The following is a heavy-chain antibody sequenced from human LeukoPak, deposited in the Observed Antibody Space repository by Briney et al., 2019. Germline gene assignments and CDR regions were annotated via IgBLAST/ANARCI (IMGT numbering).Heavy chain of an antibody. V-gene: IGHV4-59*01. J-gene: IGHJ5*02. CDR2: IYYSGST. Sequence: SETLSLTCTVSGGSISSNYWSWIRQPPGKGLEWIGYIYYSGSTNYNPSLKSRVTISVDTSKNQFSLKLSSVTAADTAVYYCAGGHSSGLNWFDPWGQGTLVTVSS. CDR3: AGGHSSGLNWFDP. D-gene: IGHD6-19*01. CDR1: GGSISSNY.